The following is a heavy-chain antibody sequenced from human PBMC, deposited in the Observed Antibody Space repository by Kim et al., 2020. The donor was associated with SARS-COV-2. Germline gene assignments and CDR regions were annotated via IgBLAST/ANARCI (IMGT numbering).Heavy chain of an antibody. CDR3: AKDGGKPRYKAHYFEF. V-gene: IGHV3-23*01. CDR2: ITCSGSST. D-gene: IGHD1-1*01. Sequence: GGSLRLSCAASGFTFSSYAMRWVRQAPGKGLEWVAAITCSGSSTYYADSVKGRFTISRDNSKNTLYLQMNSLRAEDTAVYYCAKDGGKPRYKAHYFEFLGQGTLGTVSS. CDR1: GFTFSSYA. J-gene: IGHJ4*02.